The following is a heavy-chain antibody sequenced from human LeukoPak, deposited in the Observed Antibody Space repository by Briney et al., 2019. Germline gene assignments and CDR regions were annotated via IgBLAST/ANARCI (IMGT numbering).Heavy chain of an antibody. CDR3: ARVVSDYDFWSGYQVSADYYCYMDV. Sequence: ASVKVSRKASGYTFTSYGISWVRQAPGQGLEWMGWISAYNGNTNYAQKLQGRVTMTTDTSTSTAYMELSSLRSEDTAVYYCARVVSDYDFWSGYQVSADYYCYMDVWGKGTTVTVSS. D-gene: IGHD3-3*01. CDR1: GYTFTSYG. V-gene: IGHV1-18*01. J-gene: IGHJ6*03. CDR2: ISAYNGNT.